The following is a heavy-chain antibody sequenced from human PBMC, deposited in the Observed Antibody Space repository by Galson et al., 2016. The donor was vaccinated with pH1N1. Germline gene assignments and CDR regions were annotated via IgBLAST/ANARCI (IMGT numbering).Heavy chain of an antibody. CDR3: AHSVGTRVFGVVTNFNWFDP. Sequence: PALVKPTQTLTLTCTFSGFSLRSNGVGVGWIRQPPGKALEWLVIYWTDDKRYSPSLKSGLAITKDTSKNQVVLTMTNMDPVDTATYYCAHSVGTRVFGVVTNFNWFDPWGQGTLVTVSS. CDR2: IYWTDDK. D-gene: IGHD3-3*01. CDR1: GFSLRSNGVG. J-gene: IGHJ5*02. V-gene: IGHV2-5*01.